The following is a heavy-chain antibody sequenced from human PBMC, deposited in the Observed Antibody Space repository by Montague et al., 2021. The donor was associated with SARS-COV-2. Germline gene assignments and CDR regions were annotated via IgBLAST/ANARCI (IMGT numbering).Heavy chain of an antibody. CDR1: GGSISSGDYY. D-gene: IGHD5-12*01. J-gene: IGHJ2*01. CDR2: IYYSGST. V-gene: IGHV4-39*07. CDR3: ARTTWLRGYFDL. Sequence: SETLSLTCTVSGGSISSGDYYWSWIRQPPGKGLECIGSIYYSGSTYYNPSLKSRVTISVDTSKNHFSLKLSSVTAADTAVYYCARTTWLRGYFDLWGRGTLVTVSS.